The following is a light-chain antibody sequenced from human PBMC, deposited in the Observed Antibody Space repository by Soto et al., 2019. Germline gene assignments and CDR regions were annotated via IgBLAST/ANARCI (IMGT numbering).Light chain of an antibody. CDR1: QSVSSSY. V-gene: IGKV3-20*01. Sequence: DIVFTHSPGPLSLSPGERATLSCRAIQSVSSSYLAWYQQKPGQPPRLLIYGASSRATGIPDRFSGSGSGTDFTLTISRLEPEDFAVYYCQQYGTSPPITFGQGTRLEIK. CDR3: QQYGTSPPIT. CDR2: GAS. J-gene: IGKJ5*01.